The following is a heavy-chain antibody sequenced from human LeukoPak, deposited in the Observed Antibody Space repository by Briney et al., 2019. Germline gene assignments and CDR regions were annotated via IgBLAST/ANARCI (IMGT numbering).Heavy chain of an antibody. Sequence: GGSLRLSCAASGFTFSSYWMSWVRQAPGKGLEWVANIKQDGSEKYYVDSVKGRFTISRDNAKNSLYLQMNSLRAEDTAVYYCAKDATPALGTVYMDVWGKGTTVTISS. V-gene: IGHV3-7*01. D-gene: IGHD6-13*01. J-gene: IGHJ6*03. CDR3: AKDATPALGTVYMDV. CDR2: IKQDGSEK. CDR1: GFTFSSYW.